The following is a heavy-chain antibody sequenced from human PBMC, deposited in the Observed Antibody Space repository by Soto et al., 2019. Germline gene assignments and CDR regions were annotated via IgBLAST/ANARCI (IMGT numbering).Heavy chain of an antibody. D-gene: IGHD3-9*01. CDR3: ARVFRDILTGYIYYYYGMDV. CDR1: GYTFTSYY. CDR2: INPSGGST. V-gene: IGHV1-46*01. J-gene: IGHJ6*02. Sequence: GASVKVSCKASGYTFTSYYMHWVRQAPGQGLEWMGIINPSGGSTSYAQKFQGRVTMTRDTSTSTVYMELSSLRSEDTAVYYCARVFRDILTGYIYYYYGMDVWGQGTTVTVSS.